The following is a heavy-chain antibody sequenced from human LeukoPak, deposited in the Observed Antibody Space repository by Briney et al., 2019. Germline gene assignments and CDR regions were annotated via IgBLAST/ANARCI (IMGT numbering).Heavy chain of an antibody. CDR2: IRYDGSNK. Sequence: SGGSLRLSCAASGFTFSSYGMHWVRQAPGKGLEWVAFIRYDGSNKYYADSVKGRFTISRDNSKNTLYLQMNSLRAEDTAVYYCAKVSVRAGEAAMDLFDYWGQGTLVTVSS. CDR1: GFTFSSYG. CDR3: AKVSVRAGEAAMDLFDY. J-gene: IGHJ4*02. D-gene: IGHD2-2*01. V-gene: IGHV3-30*02.